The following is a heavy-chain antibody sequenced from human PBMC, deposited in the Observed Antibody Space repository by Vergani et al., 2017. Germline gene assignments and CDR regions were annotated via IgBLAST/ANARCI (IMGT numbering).Heavy chain of an antibody. J-gene: IGHJ3*02. D-gene: IGHD6-19*01. V-gene: IGHV4-34*01. Sequence: QVQLQQWGAGLLKPSETLSLTCAVYGGSFSGYYWSWIRQSPGKGLEWIGEISRSGRTNYNPSLKSRGSISVDTSKNQFSLKLSSVTAADTAIYYCAREWLVARGAFDIWGQGTMVTVSS. CDR2: ISRSGRT. CDR1: GGSFSGYY. CDR3: AREWLVARGAFDI.